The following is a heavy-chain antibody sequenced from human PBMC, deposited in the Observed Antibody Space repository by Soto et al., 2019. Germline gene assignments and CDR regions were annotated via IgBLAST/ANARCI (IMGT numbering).Heavy chain of an antibody. D-gene: IGHD6-13*01. CDR2: ISSSSSTI. V-gene: IGHV3-48*02. CDR1: GFTFNTYS. J-gene: IGHJ4*02. Sequence: EVQLVESGGGLVQPGGSLRLSCAASGFTFNTYSMNWVRQAPGKGLEWLSYISSSSSTIYYADSVKGRFTISRDNAKNSLYLQMNSLRDEDTAVYYCARPHRSSSWAYDFDYWGQGTLVTVSS. CDR3: ARPHRSSSWAYDFDY.